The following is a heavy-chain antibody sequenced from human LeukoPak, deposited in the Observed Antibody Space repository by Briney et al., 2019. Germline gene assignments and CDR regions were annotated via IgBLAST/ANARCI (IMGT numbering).Heavy chain of an antibody. D-gene: IGHD3/OR15-3a*01. J-gene: IGHJ4*02. CDR2: ISSSGSTV. Sequence: GGTLRLSCAASGFTFSSYEMNWVRQAPGKGLEWVSYISSSGSTVFYADSLKGRFTISRDNAKNSLYLQMSSLRAEDTAVYYCATSDDFWTGYFFHYWGQGTLVTVSS. V-gene: IGHV3-48*03. CDR3: ATSDDFWTGYFFHY. CDR1: GFTFSSYE.